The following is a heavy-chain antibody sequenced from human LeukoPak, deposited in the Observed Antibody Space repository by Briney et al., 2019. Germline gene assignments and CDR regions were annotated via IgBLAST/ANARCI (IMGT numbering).Heavy chain of an antibody. CDR2: INHSTNT. V-gene: IGHV4-34*01. J-gene: IGHJ4*02. CDR3: ARGPHYYDSSGYALYYFDY. Sequence: SETLSLTCAVYGGSFSGYYWTWIRQPPGKGLEWIGEINHSTNTNYNPSLKSRVTISVDTSKNQFSLRLSSVTAADTAVYYCARGPHYYDSSGYALYYFDYWGQGTLVTVSS. CDR1: GGSFSGYY. D-gene: IGHD3-22*01.